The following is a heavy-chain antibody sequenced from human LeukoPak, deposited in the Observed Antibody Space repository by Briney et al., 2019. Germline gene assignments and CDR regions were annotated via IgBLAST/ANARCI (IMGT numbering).Heavy chain of an antibody. CDR1: GFTFSSYW. J-gene: IGHJ4*02. V-gene: IGHV3-48*04. CDR2: ISSSGTTT. Sequence: GGSLRLSCAASGFTFSSYWMSWVRQAPGKGLEWISDISSSGTTTYYADSVKGRFTVSRDNAKNSLYLQMNSLRAEDTAVYYCTTPTVATNFDYWGQGTLVTVSS. D-gene: IGHD5-12*01. CDR3: TTPTVATNFDY.